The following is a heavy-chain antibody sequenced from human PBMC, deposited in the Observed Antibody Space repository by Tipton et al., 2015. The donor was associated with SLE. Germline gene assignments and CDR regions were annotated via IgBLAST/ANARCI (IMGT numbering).Heavy chain of an antibody. CDR1: GGSISGYY. V-gene: IGHV4-4*07. J-gene: IGHJ4*02. CDR3: ARGGGSYYDY. D-gene: IGHD1-26*01. Sequence: TLSLTCTVSGGSISGYYWSWVRQPAGKGLAWIGRLYTSASTIYNPSLKSRVTLSSDTSKNQFSLRVRSVTAADTAVYYCARGGGSYYDYWGQGTLVTVSS. CDR2: LYTSAST.